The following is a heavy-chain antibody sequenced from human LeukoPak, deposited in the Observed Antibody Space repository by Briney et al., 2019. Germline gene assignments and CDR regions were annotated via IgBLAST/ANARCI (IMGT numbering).Heavy chain of an antibody. CDR2: IYYSGST. Sequence: SETLSLTCTVSGGSISSYYWGWIRQPPGKGLEWIGSIYYSGSTYYNPSLKSRVTISVDTSKNQFSLKLSSVTAADTAVYYCARNYYYYMDVWGKGTTVTISS. V-gene: IGHV4-39*01. J-gene: IGHJ6*03. CDR1: GGSISSYY. CDR3: ARNYYYYMDV.